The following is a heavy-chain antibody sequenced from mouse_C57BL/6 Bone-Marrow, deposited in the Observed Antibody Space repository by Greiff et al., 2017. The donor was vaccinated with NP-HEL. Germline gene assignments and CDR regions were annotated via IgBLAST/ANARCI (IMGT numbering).Heavy chain of an antibody. Sequence: EVQLQESGGDLVKPGGSLKLSCAASGFTFSSYGMSWVRQTPDKRLEWVATISSGGSYTYYPDSVKGRFTISRDNAKNTLYLQMSSLKSEDTAMYYCARQVDGSSIWYFDVWGTGTTVTVSS. CDR3: ARQVDGSSIWYFDV. J-gene: IGHJ1*03. CDR2: ISSGGSYT. D-gene: IGHD1-1*01. CDR1: GFTFSSYG. V-gene: IGHV5-6*01.